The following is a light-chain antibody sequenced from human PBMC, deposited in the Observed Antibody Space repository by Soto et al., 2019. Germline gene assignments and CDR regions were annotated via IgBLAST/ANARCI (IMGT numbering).Light chain of an antibody. V-gene: IGKV4-1*01. CDR1: QSVLHRSNGNNY. CDR2: WSS. Sequence: DIVMTQSPDSLSVSLGERATIKCRSSQSVLHRSNGNNYIAWYQQKPGQPPKLLIYWSSTRDSGVPDRFIGSGSGTDFTLTISRLEPEDFAVYYCQMYGSSPPGTFGQGTKVDIK. J-gene: IGKJ1*01. CDR3: QMYGSSPPGT.